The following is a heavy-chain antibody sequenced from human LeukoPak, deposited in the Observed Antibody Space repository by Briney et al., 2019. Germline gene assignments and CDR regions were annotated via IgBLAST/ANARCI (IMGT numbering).Heavy chain of an antibody. CDR1: GFTFSSYA. V-gene: IGHV3-23*01. CDR2: ISGSGGGT. CDR3: AKERSFGTWLGDY. J-gene: IGHJ4*02. Sequence: PGGSLRLSCAASGFTFSSYAMTWVRQAPGKGLEWVSAISGSGGGTYYADSVKGRFTISRDNSKNTLYLQINSLRAEDTAVYYCAKERSFGTWLGDYWGQGALVTVSS. D-gene: IGHD2/OR15-2a*01.